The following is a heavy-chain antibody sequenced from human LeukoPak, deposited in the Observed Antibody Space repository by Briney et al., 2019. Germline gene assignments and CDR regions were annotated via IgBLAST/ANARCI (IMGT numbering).Heavy chain of an antibody. Sequence: GASVKASCKASGYTFTSYGISWVRQAPGQGLEWMGWISAYNGNTNYAQKLQGRVTMTTDTSTSTAYMELRSLRSDDTAVYYCARDPRGYYDSSGYSDYWGQGTLVTVSS. D-gene: IGHD3-22*01. V-gene: IGHV1-18*01. CDR2: ISAYNGNT. J-gene: IGHJ4*02. CDR1: GYTFTSYG. CDR3: ARDPRGYYDSSGYSDY.